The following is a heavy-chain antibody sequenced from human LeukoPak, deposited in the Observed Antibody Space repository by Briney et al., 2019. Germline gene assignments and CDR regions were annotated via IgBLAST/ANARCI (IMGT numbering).Heavy chain of an antibody. J-gene: IGHJ4*02. V-gene: IGHV4-30-4*08. CDR2: IYYSGST. CDR3: ARARKNIAVAGTYYFDY. D-gene: IGHD6-19*01. Sequence: SETLSLTCTVSGGSISSGDYYWSWIRQPPGKGLEWIGYIYYSGSTYYNPSPKSRVTISVDTSKNQFSLKLSSVTAADTAVYYCARARKNIAVAGTYYFDYWGQGTLVTVSS. CDR1: GGSISSGDYY.